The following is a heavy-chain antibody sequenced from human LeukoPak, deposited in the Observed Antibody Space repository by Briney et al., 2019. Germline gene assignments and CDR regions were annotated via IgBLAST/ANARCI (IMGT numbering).Heavy chain of an antibody. V-gene: IGHV1-2*02. Sequence: GASVKVSCKASGYTFTGYYMHWVRQAPGQGLEWMGWINPNSGGTNYAQKFQGRVTMTGDTSTDTAYMELSSLRSEDTAVYYCATDSYYYDSSGYYWPPGYWGQGTLVTVSS. CDR2: INPNSGGT. CDR1: GYTFTGYY. CDR3: ATDSYYYDSSGYYWPPGY. D-gene: IGHD3-22*01. J-gene: IGHJ4*02.